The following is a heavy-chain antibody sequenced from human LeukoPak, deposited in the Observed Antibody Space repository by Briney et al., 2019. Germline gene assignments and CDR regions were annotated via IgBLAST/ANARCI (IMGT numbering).Heavy chain of an antibody. Sequence: PGGSLRLSCAASGFTFSSYSMNWVRQAPGKGLEWVSYISSSSSTIYYADSVKGRFTISKDNAKNSLYLQMNSLRAEDTALYHCARDSRDGYNHLFDYWGQGTLVTVSS. CDR3: ARDSRDGYNHLFDY. J-gene: IGHJ4*02. CDR2: ISSSSSTI. D-gene: IGHD5-24*01. CDR1: GFTFSSYS. V-gene: IGHV3-48*04.